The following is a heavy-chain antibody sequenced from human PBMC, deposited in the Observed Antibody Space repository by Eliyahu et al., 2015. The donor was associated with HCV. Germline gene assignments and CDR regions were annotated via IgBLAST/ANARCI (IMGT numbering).Heavy chain of an antibody. CDR2: ISGSGGST. CDR3: ANQLTMIGHFVDY. CDR1: XFTFSSYA. J-gene: IGHJ4*02. Sequence: EVQLLESGGGLVQPGGSLRLSCXASXFTFSSYAMSWVRQAPGKGLEWVSAISGSGGSTYYADSVKGRFTISRDNSKNTLYLQMNSLRAEDTAVYYCANQLTMIGHFVDYWGQGTLVTVSS. D-gene: IGHD3-22*01. V-gene: IGHV3-23*01.